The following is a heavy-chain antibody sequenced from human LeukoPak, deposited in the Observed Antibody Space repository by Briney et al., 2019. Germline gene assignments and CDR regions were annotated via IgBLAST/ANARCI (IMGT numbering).Heavy chain of an antibody. Sequence: GGSLRLSCAVSGFTLRHYWMSWVRRAPGKGLEWVANIKQDGSEKYYVDSVKGRFTISRDNAKNSLYLQMNSLRAEDTAVYYCARSTNYYDSSGNFDYWGQGTLVTVSS. CDR1: GFTLRHYW. CDR3: ARSTNYYDSSGNFDY. D-gene: IGHD3-22*01. J-gene: IGHJ4*02. CDR2: IKQDGSEK. V-gene: IGHV3-7*01.